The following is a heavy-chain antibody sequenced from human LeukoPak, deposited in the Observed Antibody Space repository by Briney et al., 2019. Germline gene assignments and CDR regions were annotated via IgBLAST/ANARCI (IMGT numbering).Heavy chain of an antibody. D-gene: IGHD6-13*01. CDR3: ARSGLYSSSWYEGEYNWFDP. CDR1: GYTFTVYY. Sequence: ASVKVSFKASGYTFTVYYMHWVRQAPGEGGEWMGWINPNSGGTNYAQKFQGRVTMTRDTSISTAYMELSRLRSDDTAVYYCARSGLYSSSWYEGEYNWFDPWGQGTLVTVSS. J-gene: IGHJ5*02. V-gene: IGHV1-2*02. CDR2: INPNSGGT.